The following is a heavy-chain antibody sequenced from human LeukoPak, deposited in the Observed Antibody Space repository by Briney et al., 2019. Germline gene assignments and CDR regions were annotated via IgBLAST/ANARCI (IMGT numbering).Heavy chain of an antibody. CDR2: IFSGGST. CDR3: AKDTSYCSSTNCYYYGMDV. CDR1: GFTVHNNY. Sequence: GGSLRLSCAASGFTVHNNYMNWVRQAPGKGLEWVSVIFSGGSTYYADSVKGRFTISRDNSKNTLYLQMNSLRAEDTALYYCAKDTSYCSSTNCYYYGMDVWGQGTTVTVSS. D-gene: IGHD2-2*01. V-gene: IGHV3-66*01. J-gene: IGHJ6*02.